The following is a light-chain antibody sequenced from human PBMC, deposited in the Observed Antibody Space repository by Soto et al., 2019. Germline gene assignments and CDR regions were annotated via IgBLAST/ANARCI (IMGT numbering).Light chain of an antibody. V-gene: IGKV3-20*01. CDR3: QQYGTSPFT. CDR1: QSVSSNY. J-gene: IGKJ3*01. CDR2: GAS. Sequence: EIVLTQSPGTLSLSPGERATLSCRASQSVSSNYLTWYQQKPGQAPRLLIYGASSRATGIADRFSGSGSGTDFTLTISRLEPEDFAVYYCQQYGTSPFTFGPGTKVDIK.